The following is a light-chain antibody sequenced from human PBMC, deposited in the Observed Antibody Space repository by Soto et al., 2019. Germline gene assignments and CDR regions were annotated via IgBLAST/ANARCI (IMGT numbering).Light chain of an antibody. CDR2: GAS. V-gene: IGKV3-15*01. CDR1: QSVSSN. J-gene: IGKJ4*01. CDR3: QQYNNWPPPLT. Sequence: EIVMTHSPATLSVSQGERATLSCRASQSVSSNLAWYQQKPGQAPRLLIYGASTRATGIPARFSGSGSGTEFTLTISSMQSEDFAVYYCQQYNNWPPPLTFGGGTKVEIK.